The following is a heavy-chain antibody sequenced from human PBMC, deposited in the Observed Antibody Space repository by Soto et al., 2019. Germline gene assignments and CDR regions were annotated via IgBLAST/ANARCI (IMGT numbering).Heavy chain of an antibody. V-gene: IGHV6-1*01. CDR3: ARDLKTVAGTSYWFDP. CDR1: GDSVSSNSAA. J-gene: IGHJ5*02. Sequence: QTLSLTCAISGDSVSSNSAAWNWIRQSPSRGFEWLGRTYYRSKWYNDYAVSVKSRITINPDTSKNQFSLQLNSVTPEDTAVYYCARDLKTVAGTSYWFDPWGQGTLVTVSS. CDR2: TYYRSKWYN. D-gene: IGHD6-19*01.